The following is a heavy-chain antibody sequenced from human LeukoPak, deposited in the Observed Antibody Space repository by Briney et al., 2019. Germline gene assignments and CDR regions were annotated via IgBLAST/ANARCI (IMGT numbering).Heavy chain of an antibody. D-gene: IGHD2-15*01. J-gene: IGHJ4*02. CDR3: AKDPPCSGGTCYGYFES. Sequence: GGSLRLSCAASGFTFSSYAMSWVRQAPGKGLEWVSAISGSGGSTYYADSVKGRFTISRDNSKNTLYLQMNNLRDEDTAVYYCAKDPPCSGGTCYGYFESWGQGTLVTVSS. V-gene: IGHV3-23*01. CDR2: ISGSGGST. CDR1: GFTFSSYA.